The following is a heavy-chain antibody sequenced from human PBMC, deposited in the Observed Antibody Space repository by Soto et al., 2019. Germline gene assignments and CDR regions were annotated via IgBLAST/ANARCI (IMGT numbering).Heavy chain of an antibody. CDR1: GFSFNTYA. CDR2: ISGIGVTT. D-gene: IGHD3-22*01. CDR3: TSSSYFWGGPEE. Sequence: PXVCLRLSCAACGFSFNTYAMSWVRQAPGKGLEWVSAISGIGVTTYYAESVKGRFTISRDNSKNTLFLQMSSLRAEDTAVYYCTSSSYFWGGPEEWAQGTLVTVSS. J-gene: IGHJ4*02. V-gene: IGHV3-23*01.